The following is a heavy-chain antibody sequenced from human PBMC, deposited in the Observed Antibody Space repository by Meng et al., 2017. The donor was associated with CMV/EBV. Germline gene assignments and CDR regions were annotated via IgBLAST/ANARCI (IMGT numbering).Heavy chain of an antibody. J-gene: IGHJ4*02. Sequence: GGSLRLSCAASGFTFSSYAMHWVRQAPGKGLEWVAVISYDGSNKYYADSVKGRSTISRDNSKNTLYLQMNSLRAEDTAVYYCARALLIPKGDDDYWGQGTLVTVSS. CDR3: ARALLIPKGDDDY. CDR2: ISYDGSNK. CDR1: GFTFSSYA. V-gene: IGHV3-30*04. D-gene: IGHD2-21*02.